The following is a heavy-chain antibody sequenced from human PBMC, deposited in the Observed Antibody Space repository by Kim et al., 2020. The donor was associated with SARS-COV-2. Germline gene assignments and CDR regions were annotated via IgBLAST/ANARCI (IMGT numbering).Heavy chain of an antibody. CDR1: GGSFSGYY. Sequence: SETLSLTCAVYGGSFSGYYWSWIRQPPGKGLEWIGEINHSGSTNYNPSLKSRVTISVDTSKNQFSLKLSSVPAADTAVYYCARGRGLPGKLISRYGMDVWGQGTTVTVSS. CDR2: INHSGST. J-gene: IGHJ6*02. CDR3: ARGRGLPGKLISRYGMDV. D-gene: IGHD5-18*01. V-gene: IGHV4-34*01.